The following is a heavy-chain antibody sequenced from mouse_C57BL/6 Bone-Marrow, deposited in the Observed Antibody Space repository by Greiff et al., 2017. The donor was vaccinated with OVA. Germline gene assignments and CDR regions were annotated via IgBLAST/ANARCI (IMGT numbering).Heavy chain of an antibody. J-gene: IGHJ4*01. Sequence: EVQRVESGGGLVKPAGSLKLSCAASGFTFSSYAMSWVRQTPEKRLEWVATISDGGSYTYYPDNVKGRFTISRDNAKNNLYLQMSHLKSEDTAMYYCARGLGRAMDYWGQGTSVTVSS. V-gene: IGHV5-4*01. CDR1: GFTFSSYA. D-gene: IGHD4-1*01. CDR3: ARGLGRAMDY. CDR2: ISDGGSYT.